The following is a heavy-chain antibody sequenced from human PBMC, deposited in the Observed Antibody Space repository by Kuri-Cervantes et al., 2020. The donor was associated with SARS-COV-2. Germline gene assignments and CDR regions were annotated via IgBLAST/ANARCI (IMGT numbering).Heavy chain of an antibody. J-gene: IGHJ4*02. CDR1: GFTFSSYS. D-gene: IGHD2-2*03. CDR2: ISSSSSTI. CDR3: AKDSPSWIYYFDY. Sequence: GESLKISCAASGFTFSSYSMNWVRQAPGKGLEWVSYISSSSSTIYYADSVKGRFTISRDNSKNTLYLQMNSLRAEDTAAYYCAKDSPSWIYYFDYWGQGTLVTVSS. V-gene: IGHV3-48*01.